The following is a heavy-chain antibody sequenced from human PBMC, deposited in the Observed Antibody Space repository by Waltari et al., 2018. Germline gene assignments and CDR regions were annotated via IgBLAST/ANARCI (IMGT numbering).Heavy chain of an antibody. CDR1: GYTFTDSF. J-gene: IGHJ4*02. CDR3: ARSGGGTTTFGVAE. D-gene: IGHD3-3*01. V-gene: IGHV1-2*06. Sequence: QVQLVQSGAEVKKSGASVKVSCKASGYTFTDSFIPWVRQPPGQGLEWMGRINPNSGDTSYAQRFQGSVTMTGDTSITTAYMELTGLRSDDTAIYYCARSGGGTTTFGVAEWGQGSLVTVSS. CDR2: INPNSGDT.